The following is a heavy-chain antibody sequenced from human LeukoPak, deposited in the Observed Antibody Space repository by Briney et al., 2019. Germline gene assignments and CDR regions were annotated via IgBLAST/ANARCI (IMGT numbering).Heavy chain of an antibody. D-gene: IGHD3-10*01. CDR3: APHRFGEPHFEY. J-gene: IGHJ4*02. Sequence: SETLSLTCTVSDNSISSFYWSWIRQPPGKGLEWVGFVYKTGHTNYNPSLKSRVAISLDGSKSQVSLRLTSVTAADTAVYYCAPHRFGEPHFEYWGRGTLVSVSS. CDR2: VYKTGHT. V-gene: IGHV4-59*08. CDR1: DNSISSFY.